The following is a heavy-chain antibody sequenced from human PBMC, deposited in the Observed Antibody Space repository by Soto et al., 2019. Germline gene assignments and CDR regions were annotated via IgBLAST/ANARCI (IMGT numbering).Heavy chain of an antibody. D-gene: IGHD3-3*01. J-gene: IGHJ4*02. CDR1: GFTFSSYA. CDR2: ISYDGSNK. V-gene: IGHV3-30-3*01. CDR3: ARDPNQLRFLEWLLLGPDY. Sequence: GGSLRLSCAASGFTFSSYAMHWVRQAPGKGLEWVAVISYDGSNKYYADSVKGRFTISRDNSKNTLYLQMNSLRAEDTAVYYCARDPNQLRFLEWLLLGPDYWGQGTLVTVSS.